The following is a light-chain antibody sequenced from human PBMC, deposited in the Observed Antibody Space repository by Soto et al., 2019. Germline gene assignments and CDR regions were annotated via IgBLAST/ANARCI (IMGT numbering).Light chain of an antibody. CDR1: QTISSW. CDR3: QHYNSYSEA. J-gene: IGKJ1*01. CDR2: KAS. Sequence: DIQVTQSPSTLSGSQGDRVTITCRASQTISSWLAWYQQKPGKAPKLLIYKASTLKSGVPSRFSGSGSGTEFTLTISSLQPDDFATYYCQHYNSYSEAFGQGTKVDI. V-gene: IGKV1-5*03.